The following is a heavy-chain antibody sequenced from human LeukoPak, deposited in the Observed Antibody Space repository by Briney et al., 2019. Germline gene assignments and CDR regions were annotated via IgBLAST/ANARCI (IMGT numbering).Heavy chain of an antibody. V-gene: IGHV4-61*02. CDR1: GGSISSGSYD. J-gene: IGHJ6*03. CDR3: ARGAIVLMVYTGYYMDV. D-gene: IGHD2-8*01. CDR2: IYTSGST. Sequence: SQTLSLTCTVSGGSISSGSYDWRWLRQPAGKGLEWIGRIYTSGSTNYNPSLKSRVTISVDTSKNQFSLKLSSVTAADTAVYYCARGAIVLMVYTGYYMDVWGKGTTVTVSS.